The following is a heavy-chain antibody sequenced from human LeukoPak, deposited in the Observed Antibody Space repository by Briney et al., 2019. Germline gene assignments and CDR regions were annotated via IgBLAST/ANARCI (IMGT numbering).Heavy chain of an antibody. V-gene: IGHV3-73*01. D-gene: IGHD3-16*02. CDR2: IRSKANSYAT. CDR3: TRHVHDYVWGSYRSDFDY. J-gene: IGHJ4*02. Sequence: GGSLRLSCAASGFTFSGSAMHWVRQASGKGLEWVGRIRSKANSYATAYAASVKGRFTISRDDSKNTAYLQMNSLKTEDTAVYYCTRHVHDYVWGSYRSDFDYWGQGTLVTVPS. CDR1: GFTFSGSA.